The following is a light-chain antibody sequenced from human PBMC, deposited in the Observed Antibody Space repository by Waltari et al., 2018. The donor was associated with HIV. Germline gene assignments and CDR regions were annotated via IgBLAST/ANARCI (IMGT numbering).Light chain of an antibody. J-gene: IGKJ4*01. CDR1: QSVLSNY. CDR2: GAS. CDR3: QQYSRAPVT. V-gene: IGKV3-20*01. Sequence: EIVLTQSPGTLSLSPGERATLSCRASQSVLSNYLAWYQQKPGQAPRLLIYGASSRATGIPDRFSGSGSRTDFTLTISRLEPEDFAVYYCQQYSRAPVTFGGGTKVEIK.